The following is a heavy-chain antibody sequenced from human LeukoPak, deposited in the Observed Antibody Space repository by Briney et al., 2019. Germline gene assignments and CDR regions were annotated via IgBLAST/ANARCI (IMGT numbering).Heavy chain of an antibody. CDR1: GGSFSSYY. D-gene: IGHD3-22*01. J-gene: IGHJ4*02. CDR3: AREAIDSSAVYCDY. Sequence: SETLSLTCTVSGGSFSSYYWSWIRQPPGKGLEWIGYIYYSGSTNYNPSLKSRVTISLDTSKNQFSLKLSSVTAADTAVYYCAREAIDSSAVYCDYWGQGTLVSVSS. V-gene: IGHV4-59*01. CDR2: IYYSGST.